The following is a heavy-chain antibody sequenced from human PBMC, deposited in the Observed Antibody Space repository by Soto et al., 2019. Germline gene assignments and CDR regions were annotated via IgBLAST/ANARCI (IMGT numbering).Heavy chain of an antibody. CDR3: VKDEPQYYDSSGYYYHY. J-gene: IGHJ4*02. V-gene: IGHV3-64D*06. CDR2: ISSNGGST. Sequence: GGSLRLSCSASGFTFSSYAMHWVRQAPGKGLEYVSAISSNGGSTYYADSAKGRFTISRDNSKNTLYLQMSSLRAEDTAVYYCVKDEPQYYDSSGYYYHYWGQGTLVTVSS. CDR1: GFTFSSYA. D-gene: IGHD3-22*01.